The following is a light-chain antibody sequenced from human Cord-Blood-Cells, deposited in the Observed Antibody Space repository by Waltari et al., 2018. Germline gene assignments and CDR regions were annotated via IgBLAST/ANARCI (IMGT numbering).Light chain of an antibody. CDR2: DVS. J-gene: IGLJ3*02. CDR3: CSYAGSYTV. CDR1: SSDVGGYNY. Sequence: QSALTQPRSVSGSPGQSVTISCTGTSSDVGGYNYVSWYQQHPGKAPTLRIYDVSRRPSGVPERFPGSKSGNTASLTISGLQAEDEADYYSCSYAGSYTVFGGWTKLTVL. V-gene: IGLV2-11*01.